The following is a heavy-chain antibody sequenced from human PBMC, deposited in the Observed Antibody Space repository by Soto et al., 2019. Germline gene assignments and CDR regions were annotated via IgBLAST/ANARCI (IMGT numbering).Heavy chain of an antibody. Sequence: ASVKVSCKASGYTFTSYAMHWVRKAPGQRLEWMGWINAGNGNTKYSQKFQGRVTITRDTSASTAYMELSSLRSEDTAVYYCARDGCSSTSCYSKYYYYYYGMDVWGQGTTVTVSS. J-gene: IGHJ6*02. CDR3: ARDGCSSTSCYSKYYYYYYGMDV. V-gene: IGHV1-3*01. CDR2: INAGNGNT. CDR1: GYTFTSYA. D-gene: IGHD2-2*01.